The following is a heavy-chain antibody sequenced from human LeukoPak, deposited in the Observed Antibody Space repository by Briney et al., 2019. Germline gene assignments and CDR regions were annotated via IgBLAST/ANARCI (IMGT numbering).Heavy chain of an antibody. CDR3: ATDLLLWFGEGFDY. Sequence: GGSLRLSCAASGFTFNSAYMSWVRQAPGKGLEWVGRIKTKTDGGTTDYAAPVKGRFTISRDDSKNTLYLQMNSLKTEDTAVYYCATDLLLWFGEGFDYWGQGTLVTVSS. D-gene: IGHD3-10*01. CDR1: GFTFNSAY. J-gene: IGHJ4*02. CDR2: IKTKTDGGTT. V-gene: IGHV3-15*01.